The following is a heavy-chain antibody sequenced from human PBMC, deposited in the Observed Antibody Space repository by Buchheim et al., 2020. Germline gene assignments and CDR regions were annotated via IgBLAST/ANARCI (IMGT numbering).Heavy chain of an antibody. Sequence: LQESGPGLVKPSETLALTCAVSGCSINNYYWSWIIDPPGPGLEWIGYVYYSGSTNYNPSFKSRVTMSVDTSKNQFSLKLLFVTAADTAVYYCARVRRRDGYNSWGQGTL. CDR1: GCSINNYY. CDR2: VYYSGST. CDR3: ARVRRRDGYNS. J-gene: IGHJ5*02. D-gene: IGHD5-24*01. V-gene: IGHV4-59*01.